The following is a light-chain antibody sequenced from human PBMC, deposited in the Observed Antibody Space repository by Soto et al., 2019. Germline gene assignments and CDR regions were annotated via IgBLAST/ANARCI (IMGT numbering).Light chain of an antibody. CDR1: QSVSSSY. J-gene: IGKJ1*01. Sequence: EIVLTQSPGPLSLSPGERATLSCRASQSVSSSYLAWYQQKSGQAPRLLIYGASSRATGIPDRFSGSGSGTDFTLTITRLEPEDVAVDYGLQYGGSPRTFGQGTKVESK. CDR3: LQYGGSPRT. V-gene: IGKV3-20*01. CDR2: GAS.